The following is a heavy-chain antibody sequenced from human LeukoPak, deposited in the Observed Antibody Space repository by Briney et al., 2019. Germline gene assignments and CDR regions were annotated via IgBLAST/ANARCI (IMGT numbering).Heavy chain of an antibody. D-gene: IGHD2-8*02. J-gene: IGHJ4*02. CDR2: IYSGGST. Sequence: GGSLRLSCAASGFTVSSNYMSWVRQAPGKGLEWVSVIYSGGSTYYADSVKGRFTISRDNSKNTLYLQMNSLRAEDTAVYYCAKDKLVVYASYYFDYWGQGTLVTVSS. V-gene: IGHV3-53*01. CDR1: GFTVSSNY. CDR3: AKDKLVVYASYYFDY.